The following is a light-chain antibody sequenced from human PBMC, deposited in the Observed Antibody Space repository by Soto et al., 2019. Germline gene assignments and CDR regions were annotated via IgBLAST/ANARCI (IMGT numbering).Light chain of an antibody. CDR2: GAS. CDR1: QSVSSSY. V-gene: IGKV3-20*01. Sequence: EIVLTQSPGTLSLSPGEIATLSCRASQSVSSSYLAWYQQKPGQAPRLLIYGASSRATGIPDRFSGSGSGKDFTLTISRLEPEDFAVYYCQQYGSSPRTFRQGTKVEIK. J-gene: IGKJ1*01. CDR3: QQYGSSPRT.